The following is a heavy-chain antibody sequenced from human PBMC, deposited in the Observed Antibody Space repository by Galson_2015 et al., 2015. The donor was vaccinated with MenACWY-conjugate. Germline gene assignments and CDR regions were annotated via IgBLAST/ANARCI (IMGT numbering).Heavy chain of an antibody. D-gene: IGHD3-10*01. J-gene: IGHJ3*01. Sequence: SGAEVKKSGDSLKISCEASGYSFTGYWIVWERQMPGKGLEWMGIIYPGDSDTTYSPSVEGQVTMSADKTSSTAYSQWSSLKTSDSAIYFCARRGVRGLTDDAFDFWGQGTLVSVSS. CDR3: ARRGVRGLTDDAFDF. V-gene: IGHV5-51*01. CDR1: GYSFTGYW. CDR2: IYPGDSDT.